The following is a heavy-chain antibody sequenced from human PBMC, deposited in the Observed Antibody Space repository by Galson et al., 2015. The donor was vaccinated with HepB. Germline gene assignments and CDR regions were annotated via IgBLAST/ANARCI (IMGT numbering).Heavy chain of an antibody. CDR1: GFTFSTFD. J-gene: IGHJ4*02. Sequence: SLRLSCAASGFTFSTFDMTWVRQAPGKGLEWVSTIIGYDNTTYYADSVRGRFTISKDKSKNTLYLQMSSLRVEDTALYYCVKGAWADYWGQGTLVTVSS. V-gene: IGHV3-23*01. D-gene: IGHD3-16*01. CDR2: IIGYDNTT. CDR3: VKGAWADY.